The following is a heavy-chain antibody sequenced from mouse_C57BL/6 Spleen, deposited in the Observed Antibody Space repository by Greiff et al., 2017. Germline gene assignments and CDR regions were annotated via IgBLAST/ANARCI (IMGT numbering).Heavy chain of an antibody. CDR1: GYAFSSSW. Sequence: QVQLQQSGPELVKPGASVKISCKASGYAFSSSWMNWVKQRPGKGLEWIGRIYPGDGDTNYNGKFKGKATLTADKSSSTAYMQLSSLTSEDSAVYFCAKLGYWYFDVWGTETTVTVSS. CDR3: AKLGYWYFDV. CDR2: IYPGDGDT. V-gene: IGHV1-82*01. D-gene: IGHD4-1*01. J-gene: IGHJ1*03.